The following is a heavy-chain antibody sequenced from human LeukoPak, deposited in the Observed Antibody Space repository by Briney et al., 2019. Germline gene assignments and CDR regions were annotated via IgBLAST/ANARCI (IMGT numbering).Heavy chain of an antibody. Sequence: PSKTLSLTCTVSGGSIGRNIYYGGWIRQPPGKGLEWIGSVSYSGSTYYNSSLKSRVTISVDTSKNQFALKVSSVTAADTAVYYCARHQFYGSGSYYFDQWGQGTLVTVSS. CDR1: GGSIGRNIYY. CDR2: VSYSGST. J-gene: IGHJ4*02. CDR3: ARHQFYGSGSYYFDQ. D-gene: IGHD3-10*01. V-gene: IGHV4-39*01.